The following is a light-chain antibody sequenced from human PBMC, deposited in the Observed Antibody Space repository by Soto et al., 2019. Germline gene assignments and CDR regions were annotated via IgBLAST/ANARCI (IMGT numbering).Light chain of an antibody. Sequence: DFQMTQSPSSLSASVGDRVSITCRASQSIGTSLNWYQQKPGKAPKLLIYSASTLQGGGPSRFSGSGSGTDFTLTISSLQPEDFATYYCQPSYTAPFTFGPGTKVDV. CDR2: SAS. J-gene: IGKJ3*01. V-gene: IGKV1-39*01. CDR1: QSIGTS. CDR3: QPSYTAPFT.